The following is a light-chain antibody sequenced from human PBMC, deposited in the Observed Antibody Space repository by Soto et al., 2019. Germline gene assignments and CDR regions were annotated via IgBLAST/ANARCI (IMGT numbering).Light chain of an antibody. Sequence: EIVLTQSPGTLSLSPGDRATLSCRASQSVSSSYLAWYQQKPGQAPSLLIYGASSRATGIPARFSGSGSGTELTLPISRLEPDDYSAYYCQQYGSTPPYTFGQGTKLEIK. J-gene: IGKJ2*01. V-gene: IGKV3-20*01. CDR2: GAS. CDR1: QSVSSSY. CDR3: QQYGSTPPYT.